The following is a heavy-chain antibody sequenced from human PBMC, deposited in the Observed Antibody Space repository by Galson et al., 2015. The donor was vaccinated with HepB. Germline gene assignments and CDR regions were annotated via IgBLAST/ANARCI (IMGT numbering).Heavy chain of an antibody. V-gene: IGHV1-3*01. J-gene: IGHJ4*02. CDR2: INAGNGNT. CDR1: GYTFTSYA. D-gene: IGHD3-22*01. CDR3: ARDEKTLTYYYDSGEVGTFDY. Sequence: SVKVSCKASGYTFTSYAMHWVRQAPGQRLEWMGWINAGNGNTKYSQKFQGRVTITRDTSASTAYMELSSLRSEDTAVYYCARDEKTLTYYYDSGEVGTFDYWGQGTLVTVSS.